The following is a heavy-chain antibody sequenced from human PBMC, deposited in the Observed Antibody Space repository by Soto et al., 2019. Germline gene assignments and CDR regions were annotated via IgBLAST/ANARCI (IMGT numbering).Heavy chain of an antibody. V-gene: IGHV1-2*02. CDR2: INSVSGGT. CDR1: GNTHTIYF. CDR3: ARGGSYYAH. J-gene: IGHJ4*02. D-gene: IGHD3-16*01. Sequence: ASVKVSCKXSGNTHTIYFIHWLRQAPGQGLEWMGWINSVSGGTNYAPRFRGRVSMTRDTSSATAFMDLSGLRSDDTAVYYCARGGSYYAHWGQGTLVTVSS.